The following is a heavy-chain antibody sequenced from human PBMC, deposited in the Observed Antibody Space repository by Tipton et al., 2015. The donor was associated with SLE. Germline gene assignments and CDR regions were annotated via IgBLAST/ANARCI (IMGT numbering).Heavy chain of an antibody. CDR1: GFTFDDYA. Sequence: SLRLSCAASGFTFDDYAMHWVRQAPGKGLEWVSGISWNSGSIGYADSVKGRFTISRDNAKNSPYLQMNSLRAEDTALYYCAKAGREDDYWGQGTLVTVSS. J-gene: IGHJ4*02. CDR2: ISWNSGSI. V-gene: IGHV3-9*01. D-gene: IGHD1-26*01. CDR3: AKAGREDDY.